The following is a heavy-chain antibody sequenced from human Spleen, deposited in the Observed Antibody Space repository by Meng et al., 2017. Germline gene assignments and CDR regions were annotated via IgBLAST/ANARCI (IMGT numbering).Heavy chain of an antibody. Sequence: EVQLVESGGDVVKPGVSLRLACAASGFTFSSYWMHWVRQAPGKGLVWVSRINTDGSTTNYADSVKGRFTISRDNAKNTLYLQMNSLRAEDTAVYYCGAFTSDWSPWYWGQGTLVTVSS. CDR3: GAFTSDWSPWY. J-gene: IGHJ4*02. CDR1: GFTFSSYW. CDR2: INTDGSTT. D-gene: IGHD6-19*01. V-gene: IGHV3-74*01.